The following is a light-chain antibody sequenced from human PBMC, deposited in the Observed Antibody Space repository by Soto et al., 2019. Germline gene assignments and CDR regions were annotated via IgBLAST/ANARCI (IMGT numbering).Light chain of an antibody. V-gene: IGLV2-14*01. CDR1: DSDVGGYNY. CDR2: GVY. CDR3: SSFTNNNTPHVV. Sequence: QSVLTQPAPVSGSPGQSITISCTGTDSDVGGYNYVSWYQQHPGKAPKLMIYGVYNRPSGVSNRFSGSKSGNTASLTISGLQAEDEADYYCSSFTNNNTPHVVFGGGTKVTVL. J-gene: IGLJ2*01.